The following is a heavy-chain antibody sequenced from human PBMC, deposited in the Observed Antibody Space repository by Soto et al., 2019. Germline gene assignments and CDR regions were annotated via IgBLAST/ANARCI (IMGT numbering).Heavy chain of an antibody. CDR1: GFTFSSHA. D-gene: IGHD2-2*01. CDR2: ISSNGGST. Sequence: GGSLRLSCAAFGFTFSSHAMHWVRQAPGKGLEYVSAISSNGGSTYYANSVKGRFTISRDNSKNTLYLQMGSLRAEDMAVYYCARGYCGSTTCSHFDSWGQGTLVTVSS. CDR3: ARGYCGSTTCSHFDS. V-gene: IGHV3-64*01. J-gene: IGHJ4*02.